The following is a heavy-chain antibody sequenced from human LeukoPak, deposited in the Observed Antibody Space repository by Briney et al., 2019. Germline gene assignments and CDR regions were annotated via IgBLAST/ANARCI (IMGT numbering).Heavy chain of an antibody. CDR2: IRYDGTNK. D-gene: IGHD6-19*01. V-gene: IGHV3-30*02. CDR3: ARDLYSKGWFPDF. J-gene: IGHJ4*02. Sequence: GGSLRLSCAASGFTFSSYGMHWVRQAPGKGLEWVAFIRYDGTNKYYADSVKGRFNISRDTSKNTLYMRINSLRVEDTAVYYCARDLYSKGWFPDFWGQGTLVTVSS. CDR1: GFTFSSYG.